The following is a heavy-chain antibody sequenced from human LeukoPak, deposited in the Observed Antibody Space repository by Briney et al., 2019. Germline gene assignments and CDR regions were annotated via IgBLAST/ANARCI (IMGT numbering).Heavy chain of an antibody. Sequence: GGSLRLSCAASGFTFDDYAMHWVRQAPGKGLEWVSGISWNSGSIDYADSVKGRFTISRDNARNSLYLQMNSLRAEDTALYYCAKDIGHSSSWYYFDYWGQGTLVTVSS. CDR3: AKDIGHSSSWYYFDY. CDR2: ISWNSGSI. V-gene: IGHV3-9*01. J-gene: IGHJ4*02. CDR1: GFTFDDYA. D-gene: IGHD6-13*01.